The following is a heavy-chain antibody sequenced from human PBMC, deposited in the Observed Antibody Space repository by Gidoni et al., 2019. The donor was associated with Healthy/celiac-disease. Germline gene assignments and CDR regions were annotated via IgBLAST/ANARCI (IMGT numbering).Heavy chain of an antibody. CDR1: GFTVSSNY. CDR2: IYSGGST. V-gene: IGHV3-66*01. J-gene: IGHJ4*02. Sequence: EVQLVESGGGLVQPGGSLRLSCAASGFTVSSNYMSWVRQAPGKGLEWVSVIYSGGSTYYADSVKGRFTISRDNSKNTLYLQMNSLRAEDTAVYYCARADHEKSYDFWSGCYFDYWGQGTLVTVSS. CDR3: ARADHEKSYDFWSGCYFDY. D-gene: IGHD3-3*01.